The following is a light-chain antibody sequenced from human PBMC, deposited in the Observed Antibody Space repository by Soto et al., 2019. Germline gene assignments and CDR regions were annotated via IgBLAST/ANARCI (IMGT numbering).Light chain of an antibody. CDR1: QSVRSSY. Sequence: EIVLTQSPGTLSLSPGERATLSCRASQSVRSSYLAWYQQKPGQAPRLLIYGASSRATGIPDRFSGSGSGTDFTLTISSLEPEDFAVYHCQQRSSWPLTFGGGTKVQI. CDR3: QQRSSWPLT. J-gene: IGKJ4*01. V-gene: IGKV3D-20*02. CDR2: GAS.